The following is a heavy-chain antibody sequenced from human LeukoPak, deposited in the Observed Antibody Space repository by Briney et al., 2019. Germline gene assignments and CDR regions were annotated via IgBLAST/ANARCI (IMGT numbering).Heavy chain of an antibody. V-gene: IGHV1-46*01. CDR3: ARATPLAVAGRRYDNKYFQH. Sequence: GASVKVSCKASGYTFTSYYMHWVRQAPGQGLEWMGIINPSGGSTSYAQKFQGRVTMTRDMSTSTVYMELSSLRSEDTAVYYCARATPLAVAGRRYDNKYFQHWGQGTLVTVSS. CDR1: GYTFTSYY. D-gene: IGHD6-19*01. J-gene: IGHJ1*01. CDR2: INPSGGST.